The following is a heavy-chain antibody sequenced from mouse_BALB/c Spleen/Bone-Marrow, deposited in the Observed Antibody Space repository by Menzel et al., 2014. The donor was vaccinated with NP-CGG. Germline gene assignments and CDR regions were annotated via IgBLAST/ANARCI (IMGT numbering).Heavy chain of an antibody. CDR3: SRGRRDALDY. CDR2: INPSNGGT. V-gene: IGHV1S81*02. CDR1: GYTFXSYY. J-gene: IGHJ4*01. Sequence: VQLQQSGAELVKPGASVKLSCKASGYTFXSYYMYWVKQRPGQGLEWFGEINPSNGGTNFNEKFKNKATLTVDKSSSTAYVQLSSLTSEDSAVYYCSRGRRDALDYWGQGTSVTVSS.